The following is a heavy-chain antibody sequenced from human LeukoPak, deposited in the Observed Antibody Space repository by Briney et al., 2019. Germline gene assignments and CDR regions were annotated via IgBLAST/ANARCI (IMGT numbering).Heavy chain of an antibody. CDR2: IYDSGNT. J-gene: IGHJ4*02. Sequence: PSETLSLTCTVSGGSISSYYWSWIRQPPGKGLEWIGYIYDSGNTNYNPSLKSRVTISIDTSKNQFSLRLTSVTAADTATYYCARETSLTGYASGLGFNYWGQGILVTVSP. D-gene: IGHD6-19*01. CDR3: ARETSLTGYASGLGFNY. V-gene: IGHV4-59*01. CDR1: GGSISSYY.